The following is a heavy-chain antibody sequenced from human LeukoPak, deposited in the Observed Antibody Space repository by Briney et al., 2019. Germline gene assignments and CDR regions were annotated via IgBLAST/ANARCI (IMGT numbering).Heavy chain of an antibody. CDR3: ARDSVLGYSSGWYRFEHFDY. J-gene: IGHJ4*02. CDR2: LSSSRSYI. V-gene: IGHV3-21*01. Sequence: GGSLRLSCAASGFSFSDYSMIWVRQAPGKGLEWVSSLSSSRSYIYYADSVKGRFTISRDNAKNSLYLEMNSLRAGDTAVYYCARDSVLGYSSGWYRFEHFDYWGQGTLVTVSS. CDR1: GFSFSDYS. D-gene: IGHD6-19*01.